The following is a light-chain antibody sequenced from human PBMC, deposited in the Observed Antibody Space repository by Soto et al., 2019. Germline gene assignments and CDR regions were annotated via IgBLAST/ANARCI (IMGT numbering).Light chain of an antibody. CDR2: DAS. J-gene: IGKJ1*01. CDR3: QQRTKWRT. CDR1: QSVSSY. V-gene: IGKV3-11*01. Sequence: EIVLPQSPATLSLSPGERSTLSGRASQSVSSYLAWYQQKPGQAPRLLIYDASNRATGIPARFSGSGSGTDFTLTISSLEPEDFAVYYCQQRTKWRTFGQGTKVDIK.